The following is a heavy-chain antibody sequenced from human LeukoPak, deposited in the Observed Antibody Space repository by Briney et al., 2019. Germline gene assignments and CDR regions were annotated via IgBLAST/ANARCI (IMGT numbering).Heavy chain of an antibody. J-gene: IGHJ4*02. D-gene: IGHD6-6*01. CDR2: INPNSGGT. CDR1: GYTFTGYY. CDR3: ARVLSGVSSSSDPPDY. Sequence: ASVKVSCKASGYTFTGYYMHWVRQAPGQGPEWMGWINPNSGGTNYAQKFQGRVTMTRDTSISTAYMELSRLRSDDTAVYYCARVLSGVSSSSDPPDYWGQGTLVTVSS. V-gene: IGHV1-2*02.